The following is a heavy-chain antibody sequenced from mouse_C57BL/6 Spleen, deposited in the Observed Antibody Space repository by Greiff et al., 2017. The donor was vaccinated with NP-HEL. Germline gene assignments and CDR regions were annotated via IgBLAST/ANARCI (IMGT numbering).Heavy chain of an antibody. CDR1: GYTFTSYW. CDR3: DWGTTVVDWYFDV. J-gene: IGHJ1*03. D-gene: IGHD1-1*01. Sequence: QVQLQQPGAELVKPGASVKLSCKASGYTFTSYWMHWVKQRPGQGLEWIGMIHPNSGSTNYNEKFKSKATLTVDKSSSTAYMQLSSLTSEDSAVDYCDWGTTVVDWYFDVWGTGTTVTVSS. V-gene: IGHV1-64*01. CDR2: IHPNSGST.